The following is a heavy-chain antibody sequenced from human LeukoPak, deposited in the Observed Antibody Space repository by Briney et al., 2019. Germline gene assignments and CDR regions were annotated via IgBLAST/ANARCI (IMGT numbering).Heavy chain of an antibody. V-gene: IGHV4-30-4*08. CDR3: AREAHDFWSGYPYYYYYYMDV. Sequence: PSETLSLTCTVSGGSISSGDYYWSWIRQPPGKGLEWIGYIYYSGSTYYNPSLKSRVTISVDTSKNQFSLKLSSVTAADTAVYYCAREAHDFWSGYPYYYYYYMDVWGKGTTVTVSS. CDR1: GGSISSGDYY. CDR2: IYYSGST. D-gene: IGHD3-3*01. J-gene: IGHJ6*03.